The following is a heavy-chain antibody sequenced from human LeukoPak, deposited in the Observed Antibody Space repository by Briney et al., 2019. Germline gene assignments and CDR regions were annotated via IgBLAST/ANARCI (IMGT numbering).Heavy chain of an antibody. J-gene: IGHJ4*02. CDR2: ISGGGGGT. D-gene: IGHD3-22*01. Sequence: PGGSLRLSCAASGFTFSNYAMSWGRQAPGKGLEWVSGISGGGGGTTSYADSVKGRFTISRDNSKNTLFLQMNSLRADDTAVYYCAKDPSYEWGQGTLVTVSS. CDR1: GFTFSNYA. CDR3: AKDPSYE. V-gene: IGHV3-23*01.